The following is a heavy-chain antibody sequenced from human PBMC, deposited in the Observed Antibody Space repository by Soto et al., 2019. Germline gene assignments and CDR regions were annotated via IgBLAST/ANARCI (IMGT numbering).Heavy chain of an antibody. J-gene: IGHJ4*02. Sequence: EVQLLESGGGLVQPGGSLRLSCAASGFTFNNYFMRWVRQPPGKGLEGVAGMSASGTTYYADSVKGRFIISRDNSKNTVYLQMNSLRAEDTAIYYCAKDDTVWSLDSWGQGTLVTVSS. D-gene: IGHD2-21*01. V-gene: IGHV3-23*01. CDR1: GFTFNNYF. CDR2: MSASGTT. CDR3: AKDDTVWSLDS.